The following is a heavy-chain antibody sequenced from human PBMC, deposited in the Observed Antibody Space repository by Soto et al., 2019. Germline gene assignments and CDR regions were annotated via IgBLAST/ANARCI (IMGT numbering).Heavy chain of an antibody. CDR2: IIPIFGTA. J-gene: IGHJ6*02. Sequence: QVQLVQSGAEVKKPGSSVKVSCKASGGTFSSYAISWVRQAPGQGLEWMGGIIPIFGTANYAQKFQGRVTITADESTSTAYMELSSLRSEDTAVYYCARGGVDIVVVGAAHPPTGYYGMDVWGQGTTVTVSS. CDR3: ARGGVDIVVVGAAHPPTGYYGMDV. CDR1: GGTFSSYA. D-gene: IGHD2-15*01. V-gene: IGHV1-69*01.